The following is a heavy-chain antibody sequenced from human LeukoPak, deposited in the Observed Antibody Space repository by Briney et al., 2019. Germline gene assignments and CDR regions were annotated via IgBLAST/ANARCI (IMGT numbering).Heavy chain of an antibody. Sequence: TSETLSLTCAVYGGSFSGYYWSWIRQPPGKGLEWIGEINHSGSTYYNPSLKSRVTISVDTSKNQFSLKLSSVTAADTAVYYCASSRRDSSGWYFLDYWGQGTLVTVSS. CDR3: ASSRRDSSGWYFLDY. J-gene: IGHJ4*02. CDR2: INHSGST. D-gene: IGHD6-19*01. CDR1: GGSFSGYY. V-gene: IGHV4-34*01.